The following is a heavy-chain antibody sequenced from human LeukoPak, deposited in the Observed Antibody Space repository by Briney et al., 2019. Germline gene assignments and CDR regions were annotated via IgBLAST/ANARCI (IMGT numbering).Heavy chain of an antibody. CDR1: GFTFSIYA. V-gene: IGHV3-48*04. J-gene: IGHJ4*02. CDR2: ISKSDNTK. CDR3: ARVLGSYAVDY. Sequence: GGSLRLSCATSGFTFSIYAMTWVRQAPGKGLEWVSFISKSDNTKEYADSVRGRFTISRDNTKNSLYLQMNSLRIEDTAVYYCARVLGSYAVDYWGQGTLATVSS. D-gene: IGHD3-10*01.